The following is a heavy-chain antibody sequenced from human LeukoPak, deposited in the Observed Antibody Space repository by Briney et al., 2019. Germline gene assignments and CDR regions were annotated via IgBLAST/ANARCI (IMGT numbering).Heavy chain of an antibody. CDR1: GFSFRTHW. CDR2: INQDGRKK. D-gene: IGHD3-22*01. Sequence: PGGSLRLSCAASGFSFRTHWMSWVRQAPGKGLEWVANINQDGRKKFYVDSVEGRFTISRDDAKTSLFLQMNSLRVEDTAVYYCAKDPNDSSGYNFDYWGQGTLVTVSS. J-gene: IGHJ4*02. V-gene: IGHV3-7*01. CDR3: AKDPNDSSGYNFDY.